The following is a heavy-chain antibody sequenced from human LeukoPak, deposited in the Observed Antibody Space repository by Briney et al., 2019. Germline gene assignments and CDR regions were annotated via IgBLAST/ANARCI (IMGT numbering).Heavy chain of an antibody. CDR2: IKHDESEK. Sequence: GALSLSRAASGFSFNSDWMDWVRPAPGKGLEWVANIKHDESEKNYLDSVKGRFTISRDNAQNSLYLQMNGLRVEDTAVYYCTRRLDDWGQGTLVTVSS. CDR3: TRRLDD. J-gene: IGHJ4*02. CDR1: GFSFNSDW. V-gene: IGHV3-7*01. D-gene: IGHD3-16*01.